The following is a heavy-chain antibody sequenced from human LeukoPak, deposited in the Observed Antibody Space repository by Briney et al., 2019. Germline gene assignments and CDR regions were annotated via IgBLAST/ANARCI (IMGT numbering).Heavy chain of an antibody. Sequence: PSETLSLTCTVSGGSISSSSYYWGWIRQPPGKGLEWIGSIYYSGSTYYNPSLKSRVTISVDTSKTQFSLKLSSVPAADTAVYYCASPGYCTNGVCYGGDYWGQGTLVTVSS. D-gene: IGHD2-8*01. CDR2: IYYSGST. V-gene: IGHV4-39*01. CDR3: ASPGYCTNGVCYGGDY. J-gene: IGHJ4*02. CDR1: GGSISSSSYY.